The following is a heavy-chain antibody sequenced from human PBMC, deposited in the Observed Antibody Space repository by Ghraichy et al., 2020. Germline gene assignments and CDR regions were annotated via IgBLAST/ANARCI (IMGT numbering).Heavy chain of an antibody. J-gene: IGHJ4*02. D-gene: IGHD6-19*01. CDR1: GFTFSSYS. CDR2: ISSSSSYI. Sequence: GGSLRLSCAASGFTFSSYSMNWVRQAPGKGLEWVSSISSSSSYIYYADSVKGRFTISRDNAKNSLYLQMNSLRAEDTAVYYCARDPPGGGVAVAGTGGGYWGQGTLVTVSS. V-gene: IGHV3-21*01. CDR3: ARDPPGGGVAVAGTGGGY.